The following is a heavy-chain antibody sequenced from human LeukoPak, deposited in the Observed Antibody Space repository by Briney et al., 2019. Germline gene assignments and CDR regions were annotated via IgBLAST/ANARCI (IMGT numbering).Heavy chain of an antibody. CDR3: ARDRPWFGAGDYYYGMDV. J-gene: IGHJ6*04. D-gene: IGHD3-10*01. V-gene: IGHV1-46*01. Sequence: ASVKVSCKASGYTFTSYYMNWVRQAPGQGLEWMGIINPSGGSTSYAQKFQGRVTMTRDTSTSTVYMELSSLRSEDTAVYYCARDRPWFGAGDYYYGMDVWGKGTTVTVSS. CDR1: GYTFTSYY. CDR2: INPSGGST.